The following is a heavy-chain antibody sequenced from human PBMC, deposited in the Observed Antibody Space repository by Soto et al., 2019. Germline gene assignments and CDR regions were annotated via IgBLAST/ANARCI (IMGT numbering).Heavy chain of an antibody. J-gene: IGHJ5*02. CDR1: GGTFSSYT. CDR2: IIPILGIA. Sequence: ASVKVSCKASGGTFSSYTISWVRQAPGQGLEWMGRIIPILGIANYAQKFQGRVTITADKSTSTAYMELRSLRSDDTAVYYCARGVGSGSYYNQYNWFDPWGQGTLVTVSS. D-gene: IGHD3-10*01. V-gene: IGHV1-69*02. CDR3: ARGVGSGSYYNQYNWFDP.